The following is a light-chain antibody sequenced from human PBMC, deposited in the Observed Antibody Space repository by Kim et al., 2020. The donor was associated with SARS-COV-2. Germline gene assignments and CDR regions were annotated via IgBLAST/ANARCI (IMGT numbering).Light chain of an antibody. CDR2: EVN. Sequence: QSALTQPASVSGSPGQSITISCTGTSSYVGGFNYVSWYQQYPGKAPKLMIYEVNNRPSGVSNRFSGSKSGNTASLTIAGLQAEDEADYYCSSYTNSTTLAYVFGNGTKVTVL. J-gene: IGLJ1*01. CDR3: SSYTNSTTLAYV. CDR1: SSYVGGFNY. V-gene: IGLV2-14*01.